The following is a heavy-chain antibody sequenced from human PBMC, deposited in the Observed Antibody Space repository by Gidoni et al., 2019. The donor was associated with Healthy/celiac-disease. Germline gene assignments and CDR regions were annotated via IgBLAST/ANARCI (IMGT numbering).Heavy chain of an antibody. CDR2: IIPIFGTP. Sequence: QVQLVQSGAEVKKPGSSVKVSCKASGGTFSRYAISWVRQAPGQGLEWMGGIIPIFGTPNYAQKFQGRVTITADESTSTAYMELSSLRSEDTAVYYCARAADSSGWYGSDWFDPWGQGTLVTVSS. CDR3: ARAADSSGWYGSDWFDP. CDR1: GGTFSRYA. D-gene: IGHD6-19*01. V-gene: IGHV1-69*01. J-gene: IGHJ5*02.